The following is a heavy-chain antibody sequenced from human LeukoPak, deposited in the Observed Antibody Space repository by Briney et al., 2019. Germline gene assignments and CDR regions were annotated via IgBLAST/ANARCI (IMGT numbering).Heavy chain of an antibody. CDR3: ARSTVADYSLDS. V-gene: IGHV3-30*04. J-gene: IGHJ4*02. Sequence: GRSLRLSCAASGFIFSSNAMQWVRLAPGKGLEWVALISPPGTNKYYADFVKGRFTVSRDNTKNTLYLQMDSLRPEDTALYYCARSTVADYSLDSWGQGTLVTVSS. D-gene: IGHD2-21*02. CDR2: ISPPGTNK. CDR1: GFIFSSNA.